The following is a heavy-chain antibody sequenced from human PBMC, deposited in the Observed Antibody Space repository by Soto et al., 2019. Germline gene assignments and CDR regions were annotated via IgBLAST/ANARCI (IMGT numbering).Heavy chain of an antibody. CDR3: AREAADYDILTGYYDY. CDR1: GGSISSYY. V-gene: IGHV4-59*01. J-gene: IGHJ4*02. CDR2: IYYSGST. Sequence: SETLSLTCTVSGGSISSYYWSWIRQPPGKGLEWIGYIYYSGSTNYNPSLKSRVTISVDTSKNQFSLKLSSVTAADTAVYYCAREAADYDILTGYYDYWGQGTLVTVSS. D-gene: IGHD3-9*01.